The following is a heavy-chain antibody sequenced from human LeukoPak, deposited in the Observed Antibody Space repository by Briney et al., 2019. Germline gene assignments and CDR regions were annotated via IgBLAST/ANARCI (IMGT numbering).Heavy chain of an antibody. CDR1: GFTFSSYW. V-gene: IGHV3-23*01. CDR3: AKPARTDYADY. D-gene: IGHD1-14*01. J-gene: IGHJ4*02. CDR2: INGSGDKT. Sequence: PGGSLTLSCAASGFTFSSYWMHWVRQAPGKGLEWVSSINGSGDKTYYADSVKGRFTISRDNSKNTLYLQMNSLRAEDTAVYYCAKPARTDYADYWGQGTLVTVSS.